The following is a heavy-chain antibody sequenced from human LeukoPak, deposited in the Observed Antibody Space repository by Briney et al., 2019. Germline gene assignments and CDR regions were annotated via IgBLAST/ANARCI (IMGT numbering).Heavy chain of an antibody. CDR3: ARDPVEGLFDY. CDR2: INAGNGNT. V-gene: IGHV1-3*01. CDR1: GYTFTSYA. Sequence: ASVKVSCKASGYTFTSYAMHWVRQAPGQRLEWMGWINAGNGNTKYSQKFQGRVTITRDTSASTAYMGLSSLRSEDTAVYYCARDPVEGLFDYWGQGTLVTVSS. J-gene: IGHJ4*02.